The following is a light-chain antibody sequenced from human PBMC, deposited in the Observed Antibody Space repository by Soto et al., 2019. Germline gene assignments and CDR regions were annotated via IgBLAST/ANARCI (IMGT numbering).Light chain of an antibody. CDR1: QSVLYSSNNKNY. CDR2: WAS. J-gene: IGKJ1*01. CDR3: QQYYSTPPWT. Sequence: DIVMTQSPDFLAVSLGERATINCKSRQSVLYSSNNKNYLAWYQQKPGQPPKLLIYWASTRESGVPDRFSGSGSGTDFTLTISSRQAEDVAVYYCQQYYSTPPWTFGQGTKVEIK. V-gene: IGKV4-1*01.